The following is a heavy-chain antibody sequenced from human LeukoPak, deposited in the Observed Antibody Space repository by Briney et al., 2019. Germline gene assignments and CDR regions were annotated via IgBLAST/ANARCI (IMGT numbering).Heavy chain of an antibody. Sequence: ASVKVSCKASGYTFTSYGISWVHQAPGQGLNGMGWISAYNGNTNFAQKLQGRVTMTTNTSTSTAYMELRSLRSDDTAVYYGAREGRYYYDSSGYYLVGYYYYYMDVWGKGTTVTVSS. CDR2: ISAYNGNT. CDR1: GYTFTSYG. J-gene: IGHJ6*03. CDR3: AREGRYYYDSSGYYLVGYYYYYMDV. D-gene: IGHD3-22*01. V-gene: IGHV1-18*01.